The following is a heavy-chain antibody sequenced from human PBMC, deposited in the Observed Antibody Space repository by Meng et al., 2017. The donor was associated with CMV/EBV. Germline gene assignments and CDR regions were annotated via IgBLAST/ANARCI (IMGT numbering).Heavy chain of an antibody. CDR2: INPSGGST. D-gene: IGHD6-13*01. CDR3: AIDPPPGGYSSSRSPAIYGMDV. Sequence: ASAKVSCKASGYTFTSYYMHWVRQAPGQGLEWMGIINPSGGSTSYAQKFQGRVTMTRDTTTSTAYMELSSLRSEDTAVYYCAIDPPPGGYSSSRSPAIYGMDVWGQGTTVTVSS. V-gene: IGHV1-46*03. J-gene: IGHJ6*02. CDR1: GYTFTSYY.